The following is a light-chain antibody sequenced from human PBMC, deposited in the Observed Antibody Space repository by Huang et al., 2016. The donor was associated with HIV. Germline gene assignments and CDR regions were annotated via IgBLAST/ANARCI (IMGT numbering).Light chain of an antibody. J-gene: IGKJ5*01. CDR1: QSISTH. CDR2: AAS. CDR3: QQSYRTPT. Sequence: DIQMTQSPTSLSASVGDRVNITCRPSQSISTHLNWYHQRPGKAPKLLIYAASSLQSGVPLRFSGSGSGTNFTLTITSLQPDDLGTYYCQQSYRTPTFGLGTRLEIE. V-gene: IGKV1-39*01.